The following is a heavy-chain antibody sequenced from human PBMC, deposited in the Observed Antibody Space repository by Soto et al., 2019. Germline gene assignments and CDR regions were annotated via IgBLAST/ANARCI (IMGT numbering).Heavy chain of an antibody. CDR2: IFESGAT. Sequence: QVQLQESGPGLVKPSGTLSLTCAVSGGSISSSSWWTWFRQSPGKGLEWIGEIFESGATNYNPSLKSRLTMSADKSKNRFSLNLSSLTAADTAVYFCTTSHAGELNNWGQGTVVTVSS. V-gene: IGHV4-4*02. CDR1: GGSISSSSW. D-gene: IGHD1-7*01. J-gene: IGHJ4*02. CDR3: TTSHAGELNN.